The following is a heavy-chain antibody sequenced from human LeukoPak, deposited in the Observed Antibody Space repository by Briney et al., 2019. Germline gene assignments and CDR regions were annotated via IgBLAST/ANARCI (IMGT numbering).Heavy chain of an antibody. CDR2: ISGDGGST. Sequence: GGSLRLSCAASGFTFDDYAMHWVRQAPGKGLEWVSLISGDGGSTYYADSVKGRFTISRDNSKNSPYLRMNSLRTEDTALYYCAKQSSYYYGSGSYYTLWGQGTLVTVSS. CDR1: GFTFDDYA. D-gene: IGHD3-10*01. CDR3: AKQSSYYYGSGSYYTL. V-gene: IGHV3-43*02. J-gene: IGHJ4*02.